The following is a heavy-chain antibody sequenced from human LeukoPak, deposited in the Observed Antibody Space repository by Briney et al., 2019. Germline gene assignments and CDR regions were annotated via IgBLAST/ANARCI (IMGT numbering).Heavy chain of an antibody. D-gene: IGHD2-15*01. CDR2: VNPKSGNT. J-gene: IGHJ5*02. V-gene: IGHV1-8*01. Sequence: ASVKVSCKASGYTFTNYDINWVRQATGQGPEWMGWVNPKSGNTGHAQKFQGRVTMTRNTSISTAYMELSSLRSDDTAVYYCARDQDIVVVVAALRQREMGGFDPWGQGTLVTVSS. CDR3: ARDQDIVVVVAALRQREMGGFDP. CDR1: GYTFTNYD.